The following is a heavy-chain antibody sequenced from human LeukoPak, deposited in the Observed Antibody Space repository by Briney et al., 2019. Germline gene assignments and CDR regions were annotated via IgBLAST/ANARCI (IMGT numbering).Heavy chain of an antibody. CDR1: GRSISSYS. J-gene: IGHJ5*02. V-gene: IGHV4-4*07. CDR3: ARDRTGWFDP. Sequence: SETLSLTCTLCGRSISSYSWSCIRQPAGEGPGGIGRFYISGSTHYSPPLKSRVTVSLDKSRNQFSLKMSSVTAADTAVYYCARDRTGWFDPWGQGILATVSS. CDR2: FYISGST.